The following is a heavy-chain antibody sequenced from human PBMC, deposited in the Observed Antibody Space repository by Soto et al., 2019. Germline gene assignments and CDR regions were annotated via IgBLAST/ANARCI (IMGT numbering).Heavy chain of an antibody. D-gene: IGHD4-17*01. V-gene: IGHV4-4*02. CDR3: ARVDGRYGMDV. J-gene: IGHJ6*02. Sequence: PSETLSLTCAVSGGSISSSNWWCMVRQPPGKGLGWGGVIYRSGSTNYNPSLKSRGTISVDKSNNQFSLKLSSVTAADTAVYYCARVDGRYGMDVWGQGTTVTVSS. CDR2: IYRSGST. CDR1: GGSISSSNW.